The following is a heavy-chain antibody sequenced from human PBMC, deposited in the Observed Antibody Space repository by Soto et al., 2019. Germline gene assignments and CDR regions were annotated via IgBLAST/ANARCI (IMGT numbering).Heavy chain of an antibody. D-gene: IGHD4-17*01. CDR2: ISSSSSTI. V-gene: IGHV3-48*02. CDR3: ARDTYGVHYYYGMDV. J-gene: IGHJ6*02. CDR1: GFTFSSYS. Sequence: GGSLRLSCAASGFTFSSYSMNWVRQAPGKGLEWVSYISSSSSTIYYADSVKGRFTISRDNAKNSLYLQMNSLRDEDTAVYYCARDTYGVHYYYGMDVWGQGTTVTVSS.